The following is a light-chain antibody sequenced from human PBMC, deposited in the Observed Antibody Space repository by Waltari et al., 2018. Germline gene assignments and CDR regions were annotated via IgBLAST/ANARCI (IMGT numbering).Light chain of an antibody. CDR2: DTT. CDR1: TGPVTSGHF. Sequence: QAVVTQAPSLTVSPGGTVTLPCAPSTGPVTSGHFPYWFQQKPGQAPRTLISDTTNKNSWTPARFSGSLLGGKAALTLSGAQPEDEADYYCFVSYDGAEGVFGGGTKLTVL. J-gene: IGLJ3*02. CDR3: FVSYDGAEGV. V-gene: IGLV7-46*01.